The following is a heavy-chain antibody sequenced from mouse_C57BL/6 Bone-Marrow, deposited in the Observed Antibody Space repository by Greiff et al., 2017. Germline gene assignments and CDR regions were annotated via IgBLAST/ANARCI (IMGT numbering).Heavy chain of an antibody. CDR3: ARERLPRFDY. V-gene: IGHV1-76*01. D-gene: IGHD2-4*01. CDR2: IYPGSGNT. CDR1: GYTFTDYY. Sequence: VQRVESGAELVRPGASVKLSCKASGYTFTDYYINWVKQRPGQGLEWIARIYPGSGNTYYNEKFKGKATLTAEKSSSTAYMQLSSLTSEDSAVYFCARERLPRFDYWGQCTTRTVSS. J-gene: IGHJ2*01.